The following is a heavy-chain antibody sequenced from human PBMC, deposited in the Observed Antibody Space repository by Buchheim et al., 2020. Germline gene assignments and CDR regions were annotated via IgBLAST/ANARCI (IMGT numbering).Heavy chain of an antibody. J-gene: IGHJ4*02. Sequence: EVQLVESGGGLVQPGGSLRLSCAASGFTFSGNWMHWVRQAPGKGLEWVSRIKGDGSTTTYADSVKGRFTISRDNAKNTLYLQMNSLRAEDTAVYYCARDDMVRGFDYWGQRTL. CDR2: IKGDGSTT. V-gene: IGHV3-74*01. D-gene: IGHD3-10*01. CDR3: ARDDMVRGFDY. CDR1: GFTFSGNW.